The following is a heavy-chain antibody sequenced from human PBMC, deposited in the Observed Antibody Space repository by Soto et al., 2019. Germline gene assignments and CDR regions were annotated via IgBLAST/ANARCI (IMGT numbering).Heavy chain of an antibody. CDR2: IDPSDSYT. V-gene: IGHV5-10-1*01. J-gene: IGHJ6*01. Sequence: GASRTITGRASANKCDYNWIIGVPQENGRGLEWMGRIDPSDSYTSYSPSFQGHVTMSADKSSNTASLQWSSLKASDTAMYYCARQLKSSSVGDYYAMDLWGQGTPVTVS. D-gene: IGHD2-2*01. CDR3: ARQLKSSSVGDYYAMDL. CDR1: ANKCDYNW.